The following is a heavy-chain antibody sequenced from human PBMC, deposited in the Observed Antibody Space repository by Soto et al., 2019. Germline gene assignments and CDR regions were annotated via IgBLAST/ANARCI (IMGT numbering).Heavy chain of an antibody. J-gene: IGHJ6*02. Sequence: PSETLSLTCTVSGGSISSGGYYWSWIRQHPGKGLEWIGYIYYSGSTYYNPSLKSRVTISVDTSKNQFSLKLSSVTAADTAVYYCARAGSVYDFWSGYLPRDYYYGMDVWGQGTTVTVSS. CDR1: GGSISSGGYY. D-gene: IGHD3-3*01. CDR3: ARAGSVYDFWSGYLPRDYYYGMDV. CDR2: IYYSGST. V-gene: IGHV4-31*03.